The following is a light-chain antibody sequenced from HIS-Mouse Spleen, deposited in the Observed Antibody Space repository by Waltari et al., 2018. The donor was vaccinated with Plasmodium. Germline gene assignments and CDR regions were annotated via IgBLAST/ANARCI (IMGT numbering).Light chain of an antibody. Sequence: EIGMKQSPATLSVSPGERAPPPCRAKPRVSSNLTWYPPKPGQAPRLLIYGASTRATGIPARFSGSGSGTEFTLTISSLQSEDFAVYYCQQYNNWSFTFGPGTKVDIK. CDR1: PRVSSN. V-gene: IGKV3-15*01. CDR3: QQYNNWSFT. J-gene: IGKJ3*01. CDR2: GAS.